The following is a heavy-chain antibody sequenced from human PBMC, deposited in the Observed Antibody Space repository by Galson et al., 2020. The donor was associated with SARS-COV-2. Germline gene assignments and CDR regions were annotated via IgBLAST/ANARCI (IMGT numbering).Heavy chain of an antibody. CDR1: GFTFSDSP. V-gene: IGHV3-73*01. CDR2: IRSKANNYAT. J-gene: IGHJ3*01. D-gene: IGHD6-6*01. Sequence: GGSLRLSCATSGFTFSDSPMHWVRQASGKGLEWVGRIRSKANNYATGYAASLKGRITISRDDSKNTAYLQMNSLKTEDTAVYYCTRVPPDSVSFWDTFDFWGQGTVVTVSS. CDR3: TRVPPDSVSFWDTFDF.